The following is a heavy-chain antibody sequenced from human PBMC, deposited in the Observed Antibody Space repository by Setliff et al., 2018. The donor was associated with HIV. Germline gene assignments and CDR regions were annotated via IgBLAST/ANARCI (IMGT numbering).Heavy chain of an antibody. CDR2: ISSSSSYI. Sequence: GGSLRLSCSASGFTFSSYSMNWVRQAPGKGLEWVSSISSSSSYIYYADSVKGRFTISRDNAKNSLYLQMNSLRAEDTAVYYCARDMYCGGDCYPPIYGMDVWGQGTTVTVS. V-gene: IGHV3-21*01. CDR1: GFTFSSYS. CDR3: ARDMYCGGDCYPPIYGMDV. D-gene: IGHD2-21*02. J-gene: IGHJ6*02.